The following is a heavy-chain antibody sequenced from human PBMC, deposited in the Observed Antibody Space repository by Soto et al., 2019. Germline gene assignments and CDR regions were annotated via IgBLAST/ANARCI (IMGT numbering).Heavy chain of an antibody. CDR2: IYHTGKT. CDR1: GDAIYIGGYY. Sequence: PSETLSLTCTVSGDAIYIGGYYWTWIRQHPGKGLEWIGYIYHTGKTYYNPSLESRVTMSVDTSKNQFSLKLASVTAADTAVYYCARDGTSIPNWMDPWAREPWSPSPQ. J-gene: IGHJ5*02. V-gene: IGHV4-31*03. CDR3: ARDGTSIPNWMDP. D-gene: IGHD1-7*01.